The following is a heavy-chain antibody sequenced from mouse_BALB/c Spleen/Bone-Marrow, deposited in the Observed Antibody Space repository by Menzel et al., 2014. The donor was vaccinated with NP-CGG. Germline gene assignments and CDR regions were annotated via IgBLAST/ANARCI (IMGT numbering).Heavy chain of an antibody. V-gene: IGHV1-69*02. J-gene: IGHJ2*01. CDR2: IDPSDSET. CDR1: GYTFTSYW. Sequence: VQLQQSGAELVKPGAPVKLSCKASGYTFTSYWMNWIKQRPGRGLEWIGRIDPSDSETHYNQKFKGKATLTVDESSSTAYMQLSRLTSEDSAVYYCARGGANVDYWGQGTTLTVSS. CDR3: ARGGANVDY.